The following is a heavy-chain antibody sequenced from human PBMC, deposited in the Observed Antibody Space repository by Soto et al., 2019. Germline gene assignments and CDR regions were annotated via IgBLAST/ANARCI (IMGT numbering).Heavy chain of an antibody. Sequence: QVQLLQSGAEVKYPGASVKVSCKASGYTFSSFGISWVLQAPGQGLEWMGWISGYSGNTNYAQKLQGRVTMTTDTPTSTAYMELRSLRSDDTAMYYCARGGAVAGSAVGWLDPWGQGTLVTVSS. V-gene: IGHV1-18*01. CDR2: ISGYSGNT. J-gene: IGHJ5*02. CDR3: ARGGAVAGSAVGWLDP. D-gene: IGHD6-19*01. CDR1: GYTFSSFG.